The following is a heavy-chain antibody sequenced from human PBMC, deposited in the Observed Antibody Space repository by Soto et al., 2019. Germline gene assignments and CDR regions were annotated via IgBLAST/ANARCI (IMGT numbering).Heavy chain of an antibody. V-gene: IGHV4-34*01. D-gene: IGHD2-21*02. CDR2: INHSGST. J-gene: IGHJ5*02. CDR3: ARSPYCGGDCYSGWFDP. CDR1: GGSFSGYY. Sequence: QVQLQQWGAGLLKPSETLSLTCAVYGGSFSGYYWSWIRQPPGKGLEWIGEINHSGSTNYNPSLKSRVAISVDTSKNQFSLKLSSVTAAATAVYYCARSPYCGGDCYSGWFDPWGQGTLVTVSS.